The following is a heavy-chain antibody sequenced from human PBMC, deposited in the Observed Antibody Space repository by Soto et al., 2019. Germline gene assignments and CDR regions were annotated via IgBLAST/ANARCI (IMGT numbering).Heavy chain of an antibody. Sequence: SVKVSCKASGGSFRSFAFSWVRQAPGQGLEWMGGIIPMFGSANYAQEFLRRVTFTADDSTSTAYMEISGLTFEDTAFYYCAVSLYGVVLHYYYPMDVWDPGTSLTVSS. J-gene: IGHJ6*02. D-gene: IGHD3-3*01. CDR1: GGSFRSFA. CDR2: IIPMFGSA. V-gene: IGHV1-69*13. CDR3: AVSLYGVVLHYYYPMDV.